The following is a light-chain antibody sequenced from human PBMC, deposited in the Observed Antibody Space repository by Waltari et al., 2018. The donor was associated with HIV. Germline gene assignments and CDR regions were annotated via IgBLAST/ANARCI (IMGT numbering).Light chain of an antibody. J-gene: IGLJ1*01. CDR1: SSDFGSSNV. V-gene: IGLV2-23*02. CDR2: EVT. CDR3: CSYAGRSTHV. Sequence: QSGLTQPASVSGSPGQSITISCTGTSSDFGSSNVLAWYQQHPGKAPKLMIYEVTKRPSGVSNRFSGSKSGNTASLTISGLQAEDEADCYCCSYAGRSTHVFGTGTKVTVL.